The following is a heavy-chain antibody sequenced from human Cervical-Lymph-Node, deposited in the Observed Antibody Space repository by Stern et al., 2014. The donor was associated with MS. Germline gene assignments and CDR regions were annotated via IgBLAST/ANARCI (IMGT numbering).Heavy chain of an antibody. Sequence: QLQLQESGPGLVKPSETLSLTRTVSGGSIGRYYWSWVRQPPGKSLEWIGYIYHNGNTNYNPSLKSRVSMSVDTSKNQFSLNLTSVTAADTAVYYCTRDGRSSLSEYFQTWGQGSLVTVSS. J-gene: IGHJ1*01. CDR2: IYHNGNT. D-gene: IGHD6-6*01. CDR3: TRDGRSSLSEYFQT. V-gene: IGHV4-59*01. CDR1: GGSIGRYY.